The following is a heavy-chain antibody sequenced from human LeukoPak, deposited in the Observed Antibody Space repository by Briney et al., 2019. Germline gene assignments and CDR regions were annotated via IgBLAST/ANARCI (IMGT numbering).Heavy chain of an antibody. J-gene: IGHJ4*02. Sequence: GSLRLSCAASGFTFSSYEMNWVRQAPGKGLEWVSYISSSGSTIYYADSVKGRFTISRDNAKNSLYLQMNSLRDEDTAVYSCARDGVRDGLYFDRWGQGTLVTVSS. CDR3: ARDGVRDGLYFDR. CDR2: ISSSGSTI. D-gene: IGHD5-24*01. V-gene: IGHV3-48*03. CDR1: GFTFSSYE.